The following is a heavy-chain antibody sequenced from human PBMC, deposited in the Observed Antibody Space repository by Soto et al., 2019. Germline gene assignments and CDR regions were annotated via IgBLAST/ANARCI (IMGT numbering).Heavy chain of an antibody. J-gene: IGHJ5*02. Sequence: SETLSLTCSVSGDSISSSTYYWGWIRQPPGKGLEWIGHIYNSGITYYNPSLWSRVVISIDTSRNQFSLRLNSLTAADRAVYFCARGVTVFGLVSRFWFDPWGQGTVVTVSS. V-gene: IGHV4-30-4*08. CDR3: ARGVTVFGLVSRFWFDP. CDR1: GDSISSSTYY. D-gene: IGHD3-3*01. CDR2: IYNSGIT.